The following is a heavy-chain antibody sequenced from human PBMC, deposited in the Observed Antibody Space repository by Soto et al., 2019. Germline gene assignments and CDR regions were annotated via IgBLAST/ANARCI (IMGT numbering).Heavy chain of an antibody. CDR2: TIPIFDTP. CDR1: GGTFGNLG. V-gene: IGHV1-69*01. J-gene: IGHJ5*01. Sequence: QMQLVQSGAEVKKPGSSVKNSCKASGGTFGNLGISWLRQAPGQGLEWMGGTIPIFDTPHYAEKFRDRVTITADATTTAYLELTSLTSADTATYYCARDREDGSGTKYNWFDSWGQGTLVTVSS. CDR3: ARDREDGSGTKYNWFDS. D-gene: IGHD3-10*01.